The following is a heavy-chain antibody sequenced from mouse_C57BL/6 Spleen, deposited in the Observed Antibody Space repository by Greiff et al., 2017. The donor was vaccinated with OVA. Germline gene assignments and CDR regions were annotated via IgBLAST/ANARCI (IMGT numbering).Heavy chain of an antibody. D-gene: IGHD3-2*02. CDR2: IDPENGDT. CDR1: GFNIKDDY. Sequence: VQLQQSGAELVRPGASVKLSCTASGFNIKDDYMHWVKQRPEQGLEWIGRIDPENGDTEYASKFQGKATITADTSSNTAYLQLSSLTSEDTAVYYCNTLQLRPSYYYAMDYWGQGTSVTVSS. CDR3: NTLQLRPSYYYAMDY. J-gene: IGHJ4*01. V-gene: IGHV14-4*01.